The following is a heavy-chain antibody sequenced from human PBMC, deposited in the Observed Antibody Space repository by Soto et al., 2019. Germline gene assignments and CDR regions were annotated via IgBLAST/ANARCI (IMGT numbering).Heavy chain of an antibody. V-gene: IGHV1-46*01. CDR3: AREREYQLLTGGIYYGKDV. D-gene: IGHD2-2*01. CDR2: INPSGGST. J-gene: IGHJ6*04. CDR1: GYTFTSYY. Sequence: ASVKVSCKASGYTFTSYYMHWVRQAPGQGLEWMGIINPSGGSTSYAQKFQGRVTMTRDTSTSTVYMELSSLRSEDTAVYYCAREREYQLLTGGIYYGKDVWGKGPTVTVSS.